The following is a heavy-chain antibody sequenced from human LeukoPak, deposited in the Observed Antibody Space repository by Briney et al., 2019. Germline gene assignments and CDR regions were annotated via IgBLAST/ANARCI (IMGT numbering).Heavy chain of an antibody. Sequence: GRSLRLSCAASGFTFDDNAMNWVRQAPGKGLEWVSGISWNSGSIGYADSVKGRFTISRDNAKNSLYLQMNSLRAEDTALYYCAKARGSRYCSGGSCYGYFDYWGQGTLVTVSS. D-gene: IGHD2-15*01. CDR2: ISWNSGSI. V-gene: IGHV3-9*01. J-gene: IGHJ4*02. CDR3: AKARGSRYCSGGSCYGYFDY. CDR1: GFTFDDNA.